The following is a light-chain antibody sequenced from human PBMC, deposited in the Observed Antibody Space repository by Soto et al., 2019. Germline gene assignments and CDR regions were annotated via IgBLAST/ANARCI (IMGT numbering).Light chain of an antibody. CDR1: SSDVGGYNY. CDR2: EVS. V-gene: IGLV2-14*01. CDR3: SSYTSSSTLEV. J-gene: IGLJ3*02. Sequence: QSALTQPASVSRSPGQSITISCTGTSSDVGGYNYVSWYQQHPGKAPKLMIYEVSNRPSGVSNRFSGSKSGNTASLTISGLQAEDEAHYYCSSYTSSSTLEVFGGGTKLTIL.